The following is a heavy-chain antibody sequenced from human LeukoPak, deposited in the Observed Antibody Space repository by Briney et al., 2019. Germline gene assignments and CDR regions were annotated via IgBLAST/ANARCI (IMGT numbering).Heavy chain of an antibody. Sequence: GASVKVSCKASGYTFTSYGISWVRQAPGQGLEWMGWISAYNGNTNYAQKLQGRATMTTDTSTSTAYMELRSQRSDDTAVYYCAVIAAAAPSWFDPWGQGTLVTVSS. J-gene: IGHJ5*02. CDR1: GYTFTSYG. V-gene: IGHV1-18*01. CDR3: AVIAAAAPSWFDP. CDR2: ISAYNGNT. D-gene: IGHD6-13*01.